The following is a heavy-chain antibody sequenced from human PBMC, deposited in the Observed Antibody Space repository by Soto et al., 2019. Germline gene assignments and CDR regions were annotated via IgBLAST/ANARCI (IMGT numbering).Heavy chain of an antibody. J-gene: IGHJ6*03. CDR3: ARDSEGYNWIYPQGVYYYMDV. V-gene: IGHV6-1*01. CDR2: TYYRSKWYN. CDR1: GDSVSSNTAA. Sequence: SQTLSLTCAISGDSVSSNTAAWNWIRQSPSRGLEWLGRTYYRSKWYNDYAVSVRSRITINPATSKNQFSLQLNSVTPEDTAVYYCARDSEGYNWIYPQGVYYYMDVWGKATTVTVAS. D-gene: IGHD1-7*01.